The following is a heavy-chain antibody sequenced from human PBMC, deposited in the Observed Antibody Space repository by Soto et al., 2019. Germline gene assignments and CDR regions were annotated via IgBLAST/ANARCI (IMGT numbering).Heavy chain of an antibody. CDR3: TNVYFDY. CDR2: IKNNADGGTT. Sequence: GGSLSLSCTASGFTFSNAWMTWVRQAPGKGLEWVGRIKNNADGGTTDYAAPVKGRFAISRDDSENTLYLQMNSLKTEDTAVYYCTNVYFDYWGQGTLVTVSS. J-gene: IGHJ4*02. V-gene: IGHV3-15*01. CDR1: GFTFSNAW.